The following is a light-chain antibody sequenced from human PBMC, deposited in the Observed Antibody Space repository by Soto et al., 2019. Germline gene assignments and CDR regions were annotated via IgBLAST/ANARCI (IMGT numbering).Light chain of an antibody. CDR2: SVS. V-gene: IGKV3-20*01. CDR1: QSVSNNY. J-gene: IGKJ1*01. Sequence: EIVLTQSPGTLSLSPGDRATLACRASQSVSNNYVAWYQQKPGQAPRLLIYSVSSRATGIPDRFSGSGSGTDFTLTISRLEPEDFATYYCLQHSSYPWTFGQGTKVDIK. CDR3: LQHSSYPWT.